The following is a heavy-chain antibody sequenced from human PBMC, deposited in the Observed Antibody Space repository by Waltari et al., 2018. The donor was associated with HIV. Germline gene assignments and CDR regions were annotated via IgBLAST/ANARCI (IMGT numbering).Heavy chain of an antibody. V-gene: IGHV4-39*01. Sequence: HLQLQASGPGLVKPSETLSLTCTVSGDSIISGHHNWGLIRQTPGTGLEWIGIIYSSGSTDYNPSLKSRVTMSLDTSKNQLSLRLTSVTATDTAVLYCSRHSQTALTTDYWGQGTLVTVAA. J-gene: IGHJ4*02. CDR3: SRHSQTALTTDY. CDR2: IYSSGST. D-gene: IGHD4-17*01. CDR1: GDSIISGHHN.